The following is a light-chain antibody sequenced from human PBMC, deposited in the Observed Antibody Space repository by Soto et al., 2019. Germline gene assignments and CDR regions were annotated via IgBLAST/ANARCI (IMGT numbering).Light chain of an antibody. CDR1: QSISSY. J-gene: IGKJ4*01. CDR3: QQSYSTPPT. CDR2: AAS. Sequence: DSQMTQSPTSLSASAGDRVTITCRASQSISSYLNWYQQKPGKAPKLMIFAASSLQSGVPSRFSGSGSGTDFTLTISSLQPEDFATYYCQQSYSTPPTFGGGTKVDI. V-gene: IGKV1-39*01.